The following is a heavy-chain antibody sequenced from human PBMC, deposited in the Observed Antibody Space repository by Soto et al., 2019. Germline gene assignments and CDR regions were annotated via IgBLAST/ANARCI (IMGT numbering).Heavy chain of an antibody. Sequence: SETLSLTCAVSGDSISSVNWWSWVRQPPGKGLEWIGYISSSGNTNYNPSLKSRVSISVDTSKNQFSLNLTSVTAADTAVYYCARAPMVLTRSYFDSWGQGTPVTVSS. J-gene: IGHJ4*02. CDR3: ARAPMVLTRSYFDS. D-gene: IGHD3-22*01. CDR1: GDSISSVNW. CDR2: ISSSGNT. V-gene: IGHV4-61*01.